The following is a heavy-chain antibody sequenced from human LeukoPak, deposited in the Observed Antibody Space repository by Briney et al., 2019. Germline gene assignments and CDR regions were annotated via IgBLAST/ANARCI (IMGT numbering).Heavy chain of an antibody. J-gene: IGHJ3*02. D-gene: IGHD1-26*01. CDR2: IYPGDSDT. V-gene: IGHV5-51*01. CDR3: ARHLRSGIVGAKSAFDI. CDR1: GYTFSNYW. Sequence: GESLKISCKGSGYTFSNYWIGWVRQLSGKGLEWMGFIYPGDSDTRYSPSFQGQVTILVDKSISTVYLQWSSLKTSDTAMYYCARHLRSGIVGAKSAFDIWGQGTIVTVSS.